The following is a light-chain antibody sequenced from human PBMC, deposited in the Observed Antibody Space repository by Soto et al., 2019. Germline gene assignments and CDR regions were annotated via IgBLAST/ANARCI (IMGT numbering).Light chain of an antibody. CDR1: SSDVGGYNY. J-gene: IGLJ1*01. CDR3: SSYAGSTSCV. V-gene: IGLV2-8*01. Sequence: QSARTQPPSASGSPGQSVTISCTGTSSDVGGYNYVSWYQQHPGKAPKLMIYEVSKRPSGVPDRFSGSKSGNTASLTVSGLQAEDEADYYCSSYAGSTSCVFGTGTKVTVL. CDR2: EVS.